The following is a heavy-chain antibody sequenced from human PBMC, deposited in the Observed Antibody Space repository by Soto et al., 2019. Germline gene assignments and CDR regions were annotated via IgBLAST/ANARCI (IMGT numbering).Heavy chain of an antibody. V-gene: IGHV3-53*01. D-gene: IGHD6-13*01. CDR2: IYSGSST. J-gene: IGHJ6*02. CDR3: ASHSSSWYPNFYYYYYGMDV. Sequence: VGSLRLSCAASWFTVSSNYMSWVRQAPGKGLEWVSVIYSGSSTYYADSVKGRFTISRDNSKNTLYLQMNSLRAEDTAVYYCASHSSSWYPNFYYYYYGMDVWGQGTTVTVSS. CDR1: WFTVSSNY.